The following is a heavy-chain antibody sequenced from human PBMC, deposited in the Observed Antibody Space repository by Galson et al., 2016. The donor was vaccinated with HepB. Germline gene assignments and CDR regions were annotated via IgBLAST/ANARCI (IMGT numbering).Heavy chain of an antibody. Sequence: SETLSLTCTVSGGSINSYYWTWIRLPPGKGLEWIGSVYYTGSTNYSPSLKSRLTISVDTSKDQFSLRLHSVTAADTAVYFCAIHWFGGYYLFDYWGHGTLVTVSS. CDR3: AIHWFGGYYLFDY. D-gene: IGHD3-3*01. V-gene: IGHV4-59*08. J-gene: IGHJ4*01. CDR2: VYYTGST. CDR1: GGSINSYY.